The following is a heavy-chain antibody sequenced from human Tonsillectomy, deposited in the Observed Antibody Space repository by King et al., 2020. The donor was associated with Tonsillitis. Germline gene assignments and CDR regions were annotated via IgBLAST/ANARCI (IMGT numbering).Heavy chain of an antibody. Sequence: VQLVESGGGLVKPGGSLRLSCAASGFTFSSYSMNWVRQAPGKGLEWVSSISSSSSYIYYADSMKGRFTISRDNAKNSLYLQMNSLRAEDTAVYYCARAQGGDTAMAYDCWGQGTLVTLSS. CDR1: GFTFSSYS. CDR2: ISSSSSYI. J-gene: IGHJ4*02. CDR3: ARAQGGDTAMAYDC. D-gene: IGHD5-18*01. V-gene: IGHV3-21*01.